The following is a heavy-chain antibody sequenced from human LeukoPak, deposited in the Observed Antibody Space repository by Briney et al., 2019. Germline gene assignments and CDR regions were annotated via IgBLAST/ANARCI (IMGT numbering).Heavy chain of an antibody. V-gene: IGHV4-59*08. D-gene: IGHD6-19*01. J-gene: IGHJ4*02. CDR3: ARWYSSGWAFDY. CDR2: VHYSGST. Sequence: SETLSLTCTVSGGPISSYYWNWIRQPPGKGLEWIGYVHYSGSTKYNPSPKSRVAISVDTSKNQFSLKLSSVTAADTAVYYCARWYSSGWAFDYWGQGTLVTVSS. CDR1: GGPISSYY.